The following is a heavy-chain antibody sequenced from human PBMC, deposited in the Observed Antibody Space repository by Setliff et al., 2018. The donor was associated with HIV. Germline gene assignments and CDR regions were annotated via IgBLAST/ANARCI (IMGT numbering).Heavy chain of an antibody. D-gene: IGHD3-22*01. Sequence: PSETLSLTCTVSGGSIRSSTYYWGWIRQPPGKGLEWIGSIYYSGSTYYNPSLNSRVTISVDTPKNQFSLRLSSVTAADTAVYYCARRGDYYYDSSGAGGAFDIWGQGTMVTVS. V-gene: IGHV4-39*01. J-gene: IGHJ3*02. CDR2: IYYSGST. CDR3: ARRGDYYYDSSGAGGAFDI. CDR1: GGSIRSSTYY.